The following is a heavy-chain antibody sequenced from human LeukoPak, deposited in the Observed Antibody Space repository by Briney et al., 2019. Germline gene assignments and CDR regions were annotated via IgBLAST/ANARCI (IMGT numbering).Heavy chain of an antibody. CDR3: ARGGGLLTLDY. Sequence: GGSLRLSCAASGFTFSSYNMNWVRQAPGKGLEWVSFIRSSSNYIYYTDSVKGRFTISRDNAKNSLYLQMNSLRAEDTAVYYCARGGGLLTLDYWGQGTLVTVSS. D-gene: IGHD1-26*01. J-gene: IGHJ4*02. CDR1: GFTFSSYN. CDR2: IRSSSNYI. V-gene: IGHV3-21*01.